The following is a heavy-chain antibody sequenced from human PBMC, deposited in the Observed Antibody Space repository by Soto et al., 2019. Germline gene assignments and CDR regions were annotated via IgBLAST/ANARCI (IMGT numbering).Heavy chain of an antibody. D-gene: IGHD6-19*01. CDR1: GFSFSTYW. Sequence: EVQLVESGGGLVQPRGSLRLSCAASGFSFSTYWMNWVRQAPGKGLEWVAIIKKDGSEKLYVDSVKGRFTISRDNARNSLYLEMNSLRAEDTVVYYCVAGSGWLPDFWGQGTLVTVSS. J-gene: IGHJ4*02. CDR2: IKKDGSEK. V-gene: IGHV3-7*01. CDR3: VAGSGWLPDF.